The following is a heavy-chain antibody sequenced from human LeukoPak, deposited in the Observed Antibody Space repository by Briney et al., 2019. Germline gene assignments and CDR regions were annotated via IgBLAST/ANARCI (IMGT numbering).Heavy chain of an antibody. CDR2: IHYSGST. Sequence: SETLSLTCTVSGGSISSYYWSWIRQPPGKGLEWIGYIHYSGSTNYNPSLKSRVTISVDTSKNQFSLILSSVTTADTAVYYCAREVVAAAGTVDYWGQGTLVTVSS. J-gene: IGHJ4*02. CDR3: AREVVAAAGTVDY. CDR1: GGSISSYY. V-gene: IGHV4-59*01. D-gene: IGHD6-13*01.